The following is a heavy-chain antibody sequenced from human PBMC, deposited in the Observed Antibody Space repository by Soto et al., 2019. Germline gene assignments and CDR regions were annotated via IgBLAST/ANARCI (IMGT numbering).Heavy chain of an antibody. CDR1: GYTFTSYG. CDR2: IIPKHGTT. Sequence: GASVKVSCKASGYTFTSYGINSVRQAPGQELDWMGGIIPKHGTTNYAQNFQGRVTITAAESRNTAYMELRSLRSDGTAVCYCARGGDGYNFGAGYWGQGSPVTGSS. CDR3: ARGGDGYNFGAGY. J-gene: IGHJ4*02. V-gene: IGHV1-18*01. D-gene: IGHD2-21*01.